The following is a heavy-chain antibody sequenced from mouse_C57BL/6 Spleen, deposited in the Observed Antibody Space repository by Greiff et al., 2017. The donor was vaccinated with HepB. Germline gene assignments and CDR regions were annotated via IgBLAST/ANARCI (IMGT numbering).Heavy chain of an antibody. D-gene: IGHD4-1*02. CDR3: ARSPLLNWDPFDY. J-gene: IGHJ2*01. CDR1: GFTFSSYA. V-gene: IGHV5-4*01. Sequence: EVQLVESGGGLVKPGGSLKLSCAASGFTFSSYAMSWVRQTPEKRLEWVATISDGGSYTYYPDNVKGRFTISRDNAKNNLYLQMSHLKSEDTAMYYCARSPLLNWDPFDYWGQGTTLTVSS. CDR2: ISDGGSYT.